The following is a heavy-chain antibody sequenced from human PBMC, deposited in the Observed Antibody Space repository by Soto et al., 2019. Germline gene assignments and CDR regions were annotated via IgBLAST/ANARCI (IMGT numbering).Heavy chain of an antibody. D-gene: IGHD1-20*01. CDR3: VRVGITGTYYYMDV. J-gene: IGHJ6*03. V-gene: IGHV3-21*01. CDR1: GFTFSSYS. CDR2: ISSSSSYI. Sequence: GGSLRLSCAASGFTFSSYSMNWVRQAPGKGLEWVSSISSSSSYIYYADSVKGRFTISRDNAKNSLYLQMNSLRAEDTAVYYCVRVGITGTYYYMDVWGKGTTVTVSS.